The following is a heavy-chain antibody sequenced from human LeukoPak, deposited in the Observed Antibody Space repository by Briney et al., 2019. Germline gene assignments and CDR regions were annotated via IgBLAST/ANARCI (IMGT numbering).Heavy chain of an antibody. J-gene: IGHJ4*02. CDR3: ARDLIEGATTH. D-gene: IGHD1-26*01. CDR2: IYTAGRT. Sequence: GGSLRLSCAAPGFIVSSNYMSWVRQAPGRGLEWVSVIYTAGRTFYADSVKGRFTISRDNSKNTLYLQMNSLRVEDTAVYYCARDLIEGATTHWGQGTLVTVSS. CDR1: GFIVSSNY. V-gene: IGHV3-66*01.